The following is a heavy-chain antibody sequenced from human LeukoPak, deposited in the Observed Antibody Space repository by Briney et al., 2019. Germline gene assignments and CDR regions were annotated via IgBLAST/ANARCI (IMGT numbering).Heavy chain of an antibody. CDR1: GFTVSSNY. D-gene: IGHD6-19*01. Sequence: PGGSLRLSCAASGFTVSSNYMSWVRQAPGKGLEWVSVIYSGGSTYYADSVKGRLIISRDNSKNTLYLQMNSLRAEDTAVYYCARAFVAGAPFDYWGQGTLVTVSS. CDR2: IYSGGST. V-gene: IGHV3-66*01. J-gene: IGHJ4*02. CDR3: ARAFVAGAPFDY.